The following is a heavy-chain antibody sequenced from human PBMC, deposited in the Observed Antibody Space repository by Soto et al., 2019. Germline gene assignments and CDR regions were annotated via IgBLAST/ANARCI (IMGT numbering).Heavy chain of an antibody. V-gene: IGHV3-23*01. CDR3: AKGSYGDHYYYYGMDV. Sequence: EVQLLESGGGLVQPGVSLRLSCAASGFTYSSYAMSWVRQAPGKGLEWVSAVSGSGGSTNYADSVKGGFTISRDNSKNTLYLQMKSLRAEDTAVYYCAKGSYGDHYYYYGMDVWGQGTTVTVSS. J-gene: IGHJ6*02. CDR1: GFTYSSYA. D-gene: IGHD1-26*01. CDR2: VSGSGGST.